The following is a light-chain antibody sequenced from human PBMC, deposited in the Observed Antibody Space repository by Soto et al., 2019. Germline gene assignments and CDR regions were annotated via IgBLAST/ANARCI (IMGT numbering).Light chain of an antibody. CDR2: GAS. CDR3: QQYGISPPGYT. CDR1: QSVSSSY. J-gene: IGKJ2*01. Sequence: EIVLTQSPGTLSLSPGERATLSCRASQSVSSSYLAWDQQKPGQAPRLLIYGASSRATGITDRFSGSGSGTDFAVTISRQEPEDFAVYYCQQYGISPPGYTVSQGTKLEIK. V-gene: IGKV3-20*01.